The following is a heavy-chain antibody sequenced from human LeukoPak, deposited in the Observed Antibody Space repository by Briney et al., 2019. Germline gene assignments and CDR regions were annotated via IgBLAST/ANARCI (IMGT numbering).Heavy chain of an antibody. J-gene: IGHJ6*03. CDR1: RFTFSSYT. V-gene: IGHV3-23*01. Sequence: GGSLRLSCADSRFTFSSYTMNWVRQAPGKGLEWVSGISANAVSTYYADSVKGRFTISRDNSKNTLYLHMDRLGTEDTAVYYCASKPSTEIYYFYYMDVWGKGTPVTVSS. CDR2: ISANAVST. CDR3: ASKPSTEIYYFYYMDV.